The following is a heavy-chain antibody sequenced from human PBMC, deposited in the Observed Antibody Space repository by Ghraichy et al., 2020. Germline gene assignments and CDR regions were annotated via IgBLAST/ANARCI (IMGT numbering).Heavy chain of an antibody. CDR1: GFTFSSYS. CDR2: ISSSSSYI. Sequence: GGSLRLSCAASGFTFSSYSMNWVRQAPGKGLEWVSSISSSSSYIYYADSVKGRFTISRDNAKNSPYLQMNSLRAEDTAVYYCARDSTMTVMAYWGQGTLVTVSS. D-gene: IGHD3-22*01. J-gene: IGHJ4*02. CDR3: ARDSTMTVMAY. V-gene: IGHV3-21*01.